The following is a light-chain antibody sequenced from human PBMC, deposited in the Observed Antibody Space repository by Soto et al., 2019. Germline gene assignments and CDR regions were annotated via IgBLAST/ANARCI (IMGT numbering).Light chain of an antibody. Sequence: QSVLTQPPSVSAAPGQKVTISCSGSSSNIGNNYISWYQQLPGTAPKLLIYENNKRPSGIPDRFSGSKSGTSATLGITGLQTGDAADYYCGTWDTSLSVGYVFGTGTKVTVL. CDR2: ENN. CDR1: SSNIGNNY. J-gene: IGLJ1*01. CDR3: GTWDTSLSVGYV. V-gene: IGLV1-51*02.